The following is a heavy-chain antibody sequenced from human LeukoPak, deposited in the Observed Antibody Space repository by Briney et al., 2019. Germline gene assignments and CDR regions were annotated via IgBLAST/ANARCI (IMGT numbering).Heavy chain of an antibody. D-gene: IGHD6-19*01. CDR3: AKDLSYTSGASDH. Sequence: GGSLRLSCAASGFTFSSYSMKWVRQAPGKGLEWVSSISSSSSYIYYADSVKGRITFSRDNSKNTLSLQLRSLRAEDTAVYYCAKDLSYTSGASDHWGQGTLVTVSS. CDR1: GFTFSSYS. V-gene: IGHV3-21*04. J-gene: IGHJ4*02. CDR2: ISSSSSYI.